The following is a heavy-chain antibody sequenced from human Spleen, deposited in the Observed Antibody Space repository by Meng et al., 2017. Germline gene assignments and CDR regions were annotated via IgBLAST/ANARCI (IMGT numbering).Heavy chain of an antibody. D-gene: IGHD3-9*01. Sequence: QVQLQQWGAGLLKPSETLSLTCVVSGGSFSGYYWSWIRQPPGKGLEWIGEINHSGSTNYNPSLKSRVTISVDTSKNQFSLKLSSVTAADTAVYYSARDYDILTGLGGFDPWGQGTLVTVSS. CDR3: ARDYDILTGLGGFDP. V-gene: IGHV4-34*01. CDR1: GGSFSGYY. J-gene: IGHJ5*02. CDR2: INHSGST.